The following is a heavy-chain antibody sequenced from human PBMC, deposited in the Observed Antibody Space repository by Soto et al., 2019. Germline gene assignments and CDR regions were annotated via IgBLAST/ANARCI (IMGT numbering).Heavy chain of an antibody. CDR1: GYSFTSYW. CDR3: AGGGVRGVITRTRDYYGMDV. Sequence: GESLKISCKRSGYSFTSYWIGWVRQMPGKGLEWMGIIYPSDSDTRYSPSFQGQVTISADKSISTAYLQWSSLKASDTAMYYCAGGGVRGVITRTRDYYGMDVWGQGTTVTVSS. D-gene: IGHD3-10*01. J-gene: IGHJ6*02. CDR2: IYPSDSDT. V-gene: IGHV5-51*01.